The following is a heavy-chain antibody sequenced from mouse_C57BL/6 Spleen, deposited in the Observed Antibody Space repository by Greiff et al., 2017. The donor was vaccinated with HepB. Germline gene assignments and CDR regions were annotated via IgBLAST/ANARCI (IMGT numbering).Heavy chain of an antibody. V-gene: IGHV1-82*01. Sequence: VQLQQSGPELVKPGASVKISCKASGYAFSSSWMNWVKQRPGKGLEWIGRIYPGDGDTNYNGKFKGKATLTADKSSSTAYMQLSSLTSEDSAVYFCARGDDYFYWGQGTLVTVSA. CDR1: GYAFSSSW. J-gene: IGHJ3*01. CDR2: IYPGDGDT. D-gene: IGHD2-4*01. CDR3: ARGDDYFY.